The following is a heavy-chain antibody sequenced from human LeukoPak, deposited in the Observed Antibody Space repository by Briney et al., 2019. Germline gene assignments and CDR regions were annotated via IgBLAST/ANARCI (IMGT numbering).Heavy chain of an antibody. CDR1: VGSISSSGDY. J-gene: IGHJ4*02. Sequence: SETLSLTCTVSVGSISSSGDYWGWIRQPPGRGLEWFGRINYTESEDPYSHPPLKSRVTISVDRSANHFSLKLTSVTAAATALYYCASSKHLVGRHDYWGQGTLVTVSS. D-gene: IGHD6-6*01. V-gene: IGHV4-39*02. CDR2: INYTESEDP. CDR3: ASSKHLVGRHDY.